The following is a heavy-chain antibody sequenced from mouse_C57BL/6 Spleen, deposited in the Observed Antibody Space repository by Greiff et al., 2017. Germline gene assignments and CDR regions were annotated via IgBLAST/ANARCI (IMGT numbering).Heavy chain of an antibody. Sequence: QVQLQQSGAELVRPGASVTLSCKASGYTFTDYEMHWVKQTPVHGLEWIGAIDPETGGTAYNQKFKGKATLTADKSSSTAYMQLSSLTYEDSAVYYCAPYYYGSSSFAYWGQGTLVTVSA. J-gene: IGHJ3*01. CDR1: GYTFTDYE. CDR2: IDPETGGT. V-gene: IGHV1-15*01. D-gene: IGHD1-1*01. CDR3: APYYYGSSSFAY.